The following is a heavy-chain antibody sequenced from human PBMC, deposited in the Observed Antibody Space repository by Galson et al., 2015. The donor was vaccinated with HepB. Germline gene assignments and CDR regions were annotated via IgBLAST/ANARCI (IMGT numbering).Heavy chain of an antibody. J-gene: IGHJ6*03. CDR1: GFSFSNYA. CDR2: ISYDGSNK. Sequence: SLRLSCAASGFSFSNYAMHWVRQAPGKGLEWVAVISYDGSNKYYADSVKGRFTISRDNSKNTLYLQMNSLRAEDTALYYCAGAPGELGNYYYYYMDVWGKGTTVTVSS. CDR3: AGAPGELGNYYYYYMDV. V-gene: IGHV3-30-3*01. D-gene: IGHD7-27*01.